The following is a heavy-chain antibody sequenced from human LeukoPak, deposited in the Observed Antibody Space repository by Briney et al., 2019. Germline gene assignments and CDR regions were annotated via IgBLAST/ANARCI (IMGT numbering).Heavy chain of an antibody. J-gene: IGHJ4*02. D-gene: IGHD3-10*01. CDR1: GGSISSYY. V-gene: IGHV4-59*01. CDR3: ARGGVRGVTLFDY. Sequence: PSETLSLTCTVSGGSISSYYWSWIRQPPGKGLEWIGYIYYSGSTNYNPSLKSRVTISVDTSKNQFSLKLSSVTAADTAVYYCARGGVRGVTLFDYWGQGTPVTVSS. CDR2: IYYSGST.